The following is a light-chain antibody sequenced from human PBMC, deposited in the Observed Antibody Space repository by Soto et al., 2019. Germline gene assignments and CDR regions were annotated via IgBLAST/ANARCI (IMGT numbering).Light chain of an antibody. J-gene: IGLJ1*01. CDR2: EVS. CDR1: SSDVGSYDH. V-gene: IGLV2-14*01. Sequence: QSVLTQPASVSGSPGQSITISCSGTSSDVGSYDHVAWYQQFPGKTPKLMIYEVSNRPSGVSSRFSGSKSGNTASLTISGLQAEDEADYYCISYTGRSTHYVFGSGTKVNVL. CDR3: ISYTGRSTHYV.